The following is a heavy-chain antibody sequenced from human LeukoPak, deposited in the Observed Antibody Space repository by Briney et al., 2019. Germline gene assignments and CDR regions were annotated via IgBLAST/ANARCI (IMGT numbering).Heavy chain of an antibody. Sequence: GGSLRLSCAASGFTFSSYGMHWVRQAPGKGLEWVAFIRYDGFNKYYADSVKGRFTISRDNSKNTLYLQMNSLRAEDTAVYYCAKLISPYDYWGQGILVTVSS. J-gene: IGHJ4*02. CDR2: IRYDGFNK. V-gene: IGHV3-30*02. CDR1: GFTFSSYG. CDR3: AKLISPYDY.